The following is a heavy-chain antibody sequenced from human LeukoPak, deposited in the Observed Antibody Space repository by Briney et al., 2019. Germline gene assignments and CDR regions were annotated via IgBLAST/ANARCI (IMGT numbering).Heavy chain of an antibody. D-gene: IGHD3-10*01. CDR3: ARGPWGGSGFDY. J-gene: IGHJ4*02. CDR2: ISWNSGSI. CDR1: GFTFDDYA. V-gene: IGHV3-9*01. Sequence: GRSLRLSCAASGFTFDDYAMHWVRQAPGKGLEWVSGISWNSGSIGYADSVKGRFTISRDNAKNTLYLQMNSLRAEDTAVYYCARGPWGGSGFDYWGQGTLVTVSS.